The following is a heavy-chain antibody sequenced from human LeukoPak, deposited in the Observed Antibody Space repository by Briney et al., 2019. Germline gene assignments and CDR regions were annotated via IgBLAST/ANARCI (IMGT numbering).Heavy chain of an antibody. CDR1: GFTFATSW. Sequence: GGSLRLSCAVSGFTFATSWMSWVRQAPGKGLEWVSYISSSSTTIYYADSVKGRFTISRDNAKNSLYLQMNSLRDEDTAVYYCAREGLELLWGQGTLVTVSS. V-gene: IGHV3-48*02. D-gene: IGHD1-7*01. CDR2: ISSSSTTI. CDR3: AREGLELL. J-gene: IGHJ1*01.